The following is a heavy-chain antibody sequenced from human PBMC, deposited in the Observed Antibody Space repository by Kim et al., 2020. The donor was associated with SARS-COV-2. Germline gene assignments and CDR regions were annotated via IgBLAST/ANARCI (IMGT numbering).Heavy chain of an antibody. J-gene: IGHJ4*02. V-gene: IGHV1-46*01. Sequence: TSYAQKFQGRVTMTRETSTSTVYMGLSSLSAEDTAVYYCARAGGSYYFDYWGQGTLVTVSS. D-gene: IGHD1-26*01. CDR3: ARAGGSYYFDY. CDR2: T.